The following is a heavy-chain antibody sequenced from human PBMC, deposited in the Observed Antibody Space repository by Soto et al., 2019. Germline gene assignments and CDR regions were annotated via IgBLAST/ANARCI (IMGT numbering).Heavy chain of an antibody. V-gene: IGHV5-51*01. Sequence: GESLKISFKCSGYSFTSYWIGWVRQMPGKGLEWMGLFNPADSDTRYRSSFQGQVTFSADKSISTAYLQWSSLKPSDTAMYYCARVTVTGTSYYFGYWGQGTRVTVSS. CDR1: GYSFTSYW. CDR2: FNPADSDT. CDR3: ARVTVTGTSYYFGY. J-gene: IGHJ4*03. D-gene: IGHD6-19*01.